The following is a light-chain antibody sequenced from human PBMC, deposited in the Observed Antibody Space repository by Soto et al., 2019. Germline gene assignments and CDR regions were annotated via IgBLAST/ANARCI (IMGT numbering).Light chain of an antibody. V-gene: IGLV2-14*01. J-gene: IGLJ1*01. CDR1: GSDVGGYDY. Sequence: QSVLTQPASVSGSPGQSITISCTGTGSDVGGYDYVSWYQHHPGKAPKVMIYEVTNRPSGVSNRFSGSKSGNTASLTISGLLAEDEADYYCSSYTSSSTYVFGPGTKVTVL. CDR2: EVT. CDR3: SSYTSSSTYV.